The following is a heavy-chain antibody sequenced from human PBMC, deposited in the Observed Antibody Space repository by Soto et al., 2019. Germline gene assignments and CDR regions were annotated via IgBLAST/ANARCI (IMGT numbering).Heavy chain of an antibody. V-gene: IGHV5-51*01. Sequence: PGESLKISCKGSGYSFTTYWIGWVRQLPGQGLEWMGVMFPGDSDTRYSPSFQGQVTMSADPSTNTAYLEWSSLKAADSAMYYCARVPDSSSGTMDVWGQGTTVTVSS. J-gene: IGHJ6*02. D-gene: IGHD6-19*01. CDR1: GYSFTTYW. CDR3: ARVPDSSSGTMDV. CDR2: MFPGDSDT.